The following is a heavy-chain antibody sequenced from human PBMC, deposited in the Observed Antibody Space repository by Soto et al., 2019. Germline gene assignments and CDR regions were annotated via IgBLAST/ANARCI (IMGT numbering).Heavy chain of an antibody. CDR3: AREPPPGADSGYYYGMDV. D-gene: IGHD3-10*01. CDR1: GYTFTSYY. J-gene: IGHJ6*02. Sequence: ASVKVSCKASGYTFTSYYMHCVRQAPGQGLEWMGIINPSGGSTTYAQKFQGRVTMTRDTSTSTVYMELSSLRSEDTAVYYCAREPPPGADSGYYYGMDVWGQGTTVTVSS. V-gene: IGHV1-46*03. CDR2: INPSGGST.